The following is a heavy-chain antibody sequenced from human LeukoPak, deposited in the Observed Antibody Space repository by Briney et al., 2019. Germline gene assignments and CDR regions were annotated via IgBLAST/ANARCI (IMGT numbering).Heavy chain of an antibody. J-gene: IGHJ4*02. CDR1: GYTFTSYG. V-gene: IGHV1-18*01. CDR3: ARDLTWRYYDSSGYPDY. CDR2: ISAYNGNT. D-gene: IGHD3-22*01. Sequence: ASVKVSCKASGYTFTSYGISWVRQAPGQGLEWMGWISAYNGNTNYAQKLQGRVTMTTDTSTSTAYMELRSLRSDDTAVYYCARDLTWRYYDSSGYPDYWGQGILVTVSS.